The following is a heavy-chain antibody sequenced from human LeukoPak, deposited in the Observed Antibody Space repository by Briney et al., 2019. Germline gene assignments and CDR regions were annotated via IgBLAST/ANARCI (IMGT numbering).Heavy chain of an antibody. CDR2: INHSGST. J-gene: IGHJ4*02. V-gene: IGHV4-34*01. D-gene: IGHD3-22*01. CDR3: ARLLSSGRSDY. CDR1: GGSFSGYY. Sequence: SETLSLTCAVYGGSFSGYYWSWIRQPPGKGLEWIGEINHSGSTNYNPSLKSRLTISVDTSKNQFSLKLSSVIAADTAVYYCARLLSSGRSDYWGQGTLVTVSP.